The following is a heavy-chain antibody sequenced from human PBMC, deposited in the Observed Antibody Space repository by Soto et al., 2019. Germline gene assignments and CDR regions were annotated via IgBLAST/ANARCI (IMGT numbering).Heavy chain of an antibody. V-gene: IGHV1-18*01. J-gene: IGHJ3*02. D-gene: IGHD2-2*02. CDR3: ASAASATAILHDAFDI. CDR2: ISAYNGNT. Sequence: QVQLVQSGAEVKKPGASVKVSCKASGYTFTSYGISWVRQAPGQGLEWMGWISAYNGNTNYAQKLQGRVTMTTDTSTSTAYTELRSLRSDDTAVYYCASAASATAILHDAFDIWGQGTMVTVSS. CDR1: GYTFTSYG.